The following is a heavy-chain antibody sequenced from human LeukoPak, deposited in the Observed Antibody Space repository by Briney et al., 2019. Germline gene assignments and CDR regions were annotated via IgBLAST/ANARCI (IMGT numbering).Heavy chain of an antibody. D-gene: IGHD3-22*01. CDR1: GFTFSSYA. V-gene: IGHV3-23*01. CDR3: AKGANYYDSSGYRRYYFDY. Sequence: PGGSLRLSCAASGFTFSSYAMSWVRQAPGKGLEWVSAISGSGDKTYYIDSVKGRFTISKDKSKNTLDLQMNSLRAEDTAVYYCAKGANYYDSSGYRRYYFDYWGQGTLVTVSS. J-gene: IGHJ4*02. CDR2: ISGSGDKT.